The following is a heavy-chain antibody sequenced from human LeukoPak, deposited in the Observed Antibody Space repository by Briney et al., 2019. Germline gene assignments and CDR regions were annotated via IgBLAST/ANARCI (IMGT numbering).Heavy chain of an antibody. D-gene: IGHD2-15*01. Sequence: ASVKVSCKASGGTFSSYAISWVRQAPGQGLEWMGWISAYNGNTNYAQKLQGRVTMTTDTSTSTAYMELRSLRSDDTAVYYCARERYCSGGSCYSGALDTWGQGTMVTVSS. CDR1: GGTFSSYA. V-gene: IGHV1-18*01. CDR3: ARERYCSGGSCYSGALDT. J-gene: IGHJ3*02. CDR2: ISAYNGNT.